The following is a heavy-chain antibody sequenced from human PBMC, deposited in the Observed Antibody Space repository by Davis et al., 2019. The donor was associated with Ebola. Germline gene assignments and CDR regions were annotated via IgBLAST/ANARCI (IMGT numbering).Heavy chain of an antibody. CDR2: IKQDGSEK. J-gene: IGHJ6*03. CDR1: GFTFSSYS. D-gene: IGHD6-6*01. Sequence: GESLKISCVASGFTFSSYSMNWVRQAPGKGLEWVANIKQDGSEKYYVDSVKGRFTISRDNAKNSLYLQMNSLRAEDTAVYYCARDRKYSSSSYYMDVWGKGTTVTVSS. CDR3: ARDRKYSSSSYYMDV. V-gene: IGHV3-7*03.